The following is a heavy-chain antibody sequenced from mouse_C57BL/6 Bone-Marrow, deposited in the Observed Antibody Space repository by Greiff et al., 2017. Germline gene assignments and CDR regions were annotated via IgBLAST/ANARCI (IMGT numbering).Heavy chain of an antibody. CDR2: ISSGGSYT. J-gene: IGHJ2*01. CDR3: ARRPLTAFDY. Sequence: DVKLVESGGDLVKPGGSLKLSCAASGFTFSSYGMSWVRQTPDKRLEWVATISSGGSYTYYPDSVKGRFTISRDNAKNTLYLQMSSLKSEDTAMYYCARRPLTAFDYWGQGTTLTVSS. D-gene: IGHD4-1*01. CDR1: GFTFSSYG. V-gene: IGHV5-6*02.